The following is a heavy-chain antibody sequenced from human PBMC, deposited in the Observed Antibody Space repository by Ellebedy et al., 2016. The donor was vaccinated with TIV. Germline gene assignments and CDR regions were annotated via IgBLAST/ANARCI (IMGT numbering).Heavy chain of an antibody. J-gene: IGHJ3*02. V-gene: IGHV3-7*01. CDR3: ATCSYYDILTGYSPAAFDI. CDR1: GFTFSSYW. Sequence: GESLKISXAASGFTFSSYWMSWVRQAPGKGLEWVANIKQDGSEKYYVDSVKGRFTISRDNAKNSLYLQMNSLRAEDTAVYYCATCSYYDILTGYSPAAFDIWGQGTMVTVSS. CDR2: IKQDGSEK. D-gene: IGHD3-9*01.